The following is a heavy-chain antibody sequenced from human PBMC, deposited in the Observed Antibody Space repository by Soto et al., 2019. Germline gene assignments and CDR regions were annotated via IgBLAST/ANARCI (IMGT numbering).Heavy chain of an antibody. J-gene: IGHJ6*02. CDR2: TFSGGNT. D-gene: IGHD1-26*01. CDR3: ARKPPSAIQGWAGGMDV. Sequence: ELQLVETGGGLIQTGGSLRLSCAASGFSISSNYIAWVRQPPGKGLEWVSTTFSGGNTEYAASVKGRCSISRDNYKNTLELQRDNLRVEDTAVDYCARKPPSAIQGWAGGMDVWGQGTTVSVSS. CDR1: GFSISSNY. V-gene: IGHV3-53*02.